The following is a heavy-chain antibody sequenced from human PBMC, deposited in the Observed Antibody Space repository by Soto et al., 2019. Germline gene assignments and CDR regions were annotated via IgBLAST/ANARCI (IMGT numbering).Heavy chain of an antibody. CDR2: IDSSGEK. J-gene: IGHJ5*02. CDR3: ARRLLAVAVSPWFDP. Sequence: QVNLKESGPVLVKPTETLTLRCTVSGLSITDSEMGVSWIRQPPGQPLEWLAHIDSSGEKAYRTFLKSRLAISQDTSKSQRCLTMTNMDPADTATYYCARRLLAVAVSPWFDPWGQGIPVTVSS. D-gene: IGHD6-19*01. V-gene: IGHV2-26*01. CDR1: GLSITDSEMG.